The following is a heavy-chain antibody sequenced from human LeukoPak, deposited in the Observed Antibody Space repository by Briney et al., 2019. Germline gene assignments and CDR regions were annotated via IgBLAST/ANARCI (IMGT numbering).Heavy chain of an antibody. CDR2: IWYDGSNK. D-gene: IGHD4-17*01. CDR3: ARDAPGDYPLG. J-gene: IGHJ4*02. Sequence: GGSLRLSCAASGFTFSSYGMHWVRQAPGKGLEWVAVIWYDGSNKYYADSVKGRFTISRDSSKNTLYLQMNSLRAEDTAVYYCARDAPGDYPLGWGQGTLVTVSS. CDR1: GFTFSSYG. V-gene: IGHV3-33*01.